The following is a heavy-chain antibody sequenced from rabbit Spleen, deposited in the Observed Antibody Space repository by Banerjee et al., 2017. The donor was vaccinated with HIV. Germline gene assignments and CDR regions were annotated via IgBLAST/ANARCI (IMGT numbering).Heavy chain of an antibody. Sequence: QSLEESGGGLVQPEGSLALTCKASGFSFSSSHYMCWVRQAPGKGLEWIACIYGGSSGSTYYASWAKGRFTISKTSSTAVTLQTTSLTAADTATYFCARCNRNADYVDLWGPGTLVTVS. V-gene: IGHV1S40*01. CDR3: ARCNRNADYVDL. J-gene: IGHJ6*01. D-gene: IGHD2-1*01. CDR2: IYGGSSGST. CDR1: GFSFSSSHY.